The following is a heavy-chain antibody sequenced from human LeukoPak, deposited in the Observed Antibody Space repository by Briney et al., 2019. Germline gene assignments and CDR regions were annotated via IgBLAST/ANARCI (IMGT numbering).Heavy chain of an antibody. Sequence: MPSETLSLTCTVSGGSISSGSYYWSWIRQPAGKGLEWIGRIYTSGSTNYNPSLKSRVTISVDTSKNQFSLKLSSVTAADTAVYYCARRRVSDYWGQGTLVTVSS. J-gene: IGHJ4*02. CDR1: GGSISSGSYY. CDR2: IYTSGST. CDR3: ARRRVSDY. V-gene: IGHV4-61*02.